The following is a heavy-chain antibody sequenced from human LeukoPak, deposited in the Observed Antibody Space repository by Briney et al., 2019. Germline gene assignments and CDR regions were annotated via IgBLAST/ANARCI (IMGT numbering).Heavy chain of an antibody. CDR2: INPSGGST. CDR3: ARALAGTGYYYYYYMDV. V-gene: IGHV1-46*01. J-gene: IGHJ6*03. Sequence: GASVKVSCKASGYTFTSYYMHWVRQAPGQGLEWMGIINPSGGSTSYAQKFQGRVTMTRDMSTSTVYMELSSLRSEDTAVYYCARALAGTGYYYYYYMDVWGKGTTVTISS. CDR1: GYTFTSYY. D-gene: IGHD6-13*01.